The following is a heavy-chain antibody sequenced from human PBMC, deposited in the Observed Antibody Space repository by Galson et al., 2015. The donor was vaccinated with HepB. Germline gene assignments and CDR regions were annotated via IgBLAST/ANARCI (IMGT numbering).Heavy chain of an antibody. CDR3: TRARYGDS. V-gene: IGHV3-48*02. Sequence: SLRLSCAASGFTFSSYSMNWVRQAPGKGLEWVSYISSSSSAIYYADSVKGRFTVSRDNAKNSLYLQMNSLRDEDTAVYYCTRARYGDSWGQGTLVTVSS. CDR1: GFTFSSYS. D-gene: IGHD1-1*01. CDR2: ISSSSSAI. J-gene: IGHJ4*02.